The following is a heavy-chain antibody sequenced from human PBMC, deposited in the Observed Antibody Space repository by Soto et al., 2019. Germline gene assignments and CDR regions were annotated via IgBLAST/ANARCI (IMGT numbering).Heavy chain of an antibody. D-gene: IGHD3-10*01. CDR3: ARSYGSGSYRYYYYGMDV. V-gene: IGHV3-33*01. J-gene: IGHJ6*02. Sequence: GVSLRLSCAASGFTFSSYGMHWVRQAPGKGLEWVAVIWYDGSNKYYADSVKGRFTISRDNSKNTLYLQMNSLRAEDTAVYYCARSYGSGSYRYYYYGMDVWGQGTTVTVSS. CDR2: IWYDGSNK. CDR1: GFTFSSYG.